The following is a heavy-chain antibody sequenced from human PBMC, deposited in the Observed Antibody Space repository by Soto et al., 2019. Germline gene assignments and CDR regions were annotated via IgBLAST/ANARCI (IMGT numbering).Heavy chain of an antibody. Sequence: PGGSLRLSCAASGFTFSSYSMNWVRQAPGKGLEWVSSISSSSSYIYYADSVKGRFTISRDNAKNSLYLHMNSLRAEDTAVYYCARGSSCIGDRCYDPAFFGPWGQGTLVTVSS. J-gene: IGHJ5*02. CDR3: ARGSSCIGDRCYDPAFFGP. V-gene: IGHV3-21*01. CDR1: GFTFSSYS. CDR2: ISSSSSYI. D-gene: IGHD2-15*01.